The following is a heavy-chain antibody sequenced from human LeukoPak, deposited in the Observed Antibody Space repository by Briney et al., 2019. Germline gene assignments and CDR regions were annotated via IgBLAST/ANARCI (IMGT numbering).Heavy chain of an antibody. J-gene: IGHJ4*02. CDR2: IYYSGST. D-gene: IGHD6-19*01. V-gene: IGHV4-39*01. CDR3: ASLPRYSSGWHTFDY. Sequence: SETLSLTCTVSGGSISSSSYYWGWIRQPPGKGLEWIGSIYYSGSTYYNPSLKSRVTISVDTSKNQFSLKLSSVTAADTAVYYCASLPRYSSGWHTFDYWGQGTLVTASS. CDR1: GGSISSSSYY.